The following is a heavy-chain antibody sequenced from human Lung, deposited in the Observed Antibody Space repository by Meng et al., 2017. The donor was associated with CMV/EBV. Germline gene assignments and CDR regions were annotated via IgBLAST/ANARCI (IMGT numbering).Heavy chain of an antibody. D-gene: IGHD2-2*01. J-gene: IGHJ6*02. CDR1: GFTFSSYA. V-gene: IGHV3-30*04. CDR2: ISYDGSNK. CDR3: ARDGIVVPSTSYYYYGMDV. Sequence: SXKISXAASGFTFSSYAMHWVRQAPGKGLEWVAVISYDGSNKYYADSVKGRFTISRDNSKNTLYLQMNSLRAEDTAVYYCARDGIVVPSTSYYYYGMDVWGQGXTVTVSS.